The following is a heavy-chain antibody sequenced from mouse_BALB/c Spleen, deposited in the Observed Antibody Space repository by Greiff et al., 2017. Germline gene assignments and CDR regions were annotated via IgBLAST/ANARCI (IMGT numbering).Heavy chain of an antibody. V-gene: IGHV1-4*01. J-gene: IGHJ3*01. Sequence: VQLQQSGAELARPGASVKMSCKASGYTFTSYTMNWVKQRPGQGLEWIGYINPSSGYTNYNQKFKDKATLTADKSSSTAYMQLSSLTSENSAVYYCAREDGNYGCAYWGQGTLVTVSA. CDR3: AREDGNYGCAY. CDR1: GYTFTSYT. D-gene: IGHD2-1*01. CDR2: INPSSGYT.